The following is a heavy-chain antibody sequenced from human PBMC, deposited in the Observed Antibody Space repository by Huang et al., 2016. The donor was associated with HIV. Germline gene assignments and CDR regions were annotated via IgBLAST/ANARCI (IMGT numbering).Heavy chain of an antibody. J-gene: IGHJ3*02. V-gene: IGHV4-59*01. CDR1: GGSISSYY. CDR2: IDYSGST. D-gene: IGHD5-12*01. CDR3: ARGPSPWLQEAFDI. Sequence: QVQLQESGPGLVKPSETLSLTCTVSGGSISSYYWSWIRQPPGKGLACIGYIDYSGSTNYNPSLKSRVTRSVDTSKNQFSLKLRSVTAADTAVYYCARGPSPWLQEAFDIWGQGTMVTVSS.